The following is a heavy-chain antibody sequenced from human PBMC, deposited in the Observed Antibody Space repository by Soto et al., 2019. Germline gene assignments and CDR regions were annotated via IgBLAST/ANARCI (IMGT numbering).Heavy chain of an antibody. V-gene: IGHV1-2*02. CDR2: INPNSGGT. D-gene: IGHD2-8*01. CDR1: GYTFTGYY. Sequence: QVQLVQSGAEVKKPGASVKVSCEASGYTFTGYYMHWVRQAPGQGLEWMGWINPNSGGTNYAQKFQGRVTMTRDTSIRTAYMELSRLTSDDTAVYYCGRGNGVYAYLAYWGQGTLVTVSS. J-gene: IGHJ4*02. CDR3: GRGNGVYAYLAY.